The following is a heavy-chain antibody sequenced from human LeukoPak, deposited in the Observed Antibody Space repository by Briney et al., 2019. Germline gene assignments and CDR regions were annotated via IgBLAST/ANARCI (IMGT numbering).Heavy chain of an antibody. CDR1: GYTFTSYA. V-gene: IGHV1-3*01. J-gene: IGHJ6*02. CDR2: INAGNGNT. CDR3: ARDSDYCSSTSCYDHGMDV. D-gene: IGHD2-2*01. Sequence: GASVKVSCKASGYTFTSYAMHWVRQAPGQRLEWMGWINAGNGNTKYSQKFQGRVTITRDTSASTAYMELSSLRSEDTAVYYCARDSDYCSSTSCYDHGMDVWGQGTTVTVSS.